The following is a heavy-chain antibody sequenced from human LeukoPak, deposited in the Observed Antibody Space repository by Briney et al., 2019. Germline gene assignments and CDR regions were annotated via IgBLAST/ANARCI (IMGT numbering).Heavy chain of an antibody. CDR2: ITGDGSGA. J-gene: IGHJ4*02. D-gene: IGHD1-1*01. CDR1: GFTFSSYW. CDR3: ARFAVTTAGDY. V-gene: IGHV3-74*01. Sequence: GGSLRLSCAASGFTFSSYWMHWVRQAPGKGLVWVSRITGDGSGANYADSVKGRFTISRNNAKNTLYLQMNSLRAEDTAVYYCARFAVTTAGDYWGQGTLVTVSS.